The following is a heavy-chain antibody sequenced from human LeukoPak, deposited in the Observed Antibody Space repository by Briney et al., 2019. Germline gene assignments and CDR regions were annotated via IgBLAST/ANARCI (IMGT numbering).Heavy chain of an antibody. CDR2: IVSDGSNT. V-gene: IGHV3-74*01. J-gene: IGHJ4*02. CDR1: GFTFGSYG. D-gene: IGHD4-23*01. CDR3: ARGRPHGNDY. Sequence: GGSLRLSWAASGFTFGSYGMNWVRQVPGKGLVWVSRIVSDGSNTNYADSVKGRFTISRDNAKNTLYLQMNSLRVEDTAVYYCARGRPHGNDYWGQGTLVTVSS.